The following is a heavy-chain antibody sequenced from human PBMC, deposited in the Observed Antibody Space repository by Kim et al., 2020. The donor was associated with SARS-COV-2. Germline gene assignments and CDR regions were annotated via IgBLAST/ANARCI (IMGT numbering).Heavy chain of an antibody. D-gene: IGHD1-26*01. J-gene: IGHJ4*02. CDR3: AKGQSGTRQEGCSDD. V-gene: IGHV3-23*01. Sequence: DSQKSRFTISRDKSKNTVNLQMNSLRPEDSAVYYCAKGQSGTRQEGCSDDWGQGILVTVSS.